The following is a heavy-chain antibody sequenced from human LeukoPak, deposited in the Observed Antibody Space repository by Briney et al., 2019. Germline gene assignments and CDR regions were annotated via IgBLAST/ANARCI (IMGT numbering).Heavy chain of an antibody. CDR1: GGSISSSSYY. CDR3: AMESYYYGSGSCIFDY. D-gene: IGHD3-10*01. CDR2: IYYSGST. J-gene: IGHJ4*02. Sequence: SETLSLTCTVSGGSISSSSYYWGWIRQAPGKGLEWIGSIYYSGSTYYNPSLKSRVTISVDTSKNQFSLKLSSVTAADTAVYYCAMESYYYGSGSCIFDYWGQGTLVTVSS. V-gene: IGHV4-39*07.